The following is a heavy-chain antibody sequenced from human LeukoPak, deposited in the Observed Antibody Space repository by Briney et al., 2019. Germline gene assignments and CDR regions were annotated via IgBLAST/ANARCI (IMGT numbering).Heavy chain of an antibody. J-gene: IGHJ4*02. V-gene: IGHV1-24*01. Sequence: GASVKVSCKVSGYTLTELSMHWVRQAPGKGLEWMGGFDPEDGETIYAQKFQGRVTMTEDTSTDTAYMELSSLRSEDTAVYYCATDSYKYSSGWYEYYFDYRGQGTLVTVSS. CDR3: ATDSYKYSSGWYEYYFDY. CDR1: GYTLTELS. CDR2: FDPEDGET. D-gene: IGHD6-19*01.